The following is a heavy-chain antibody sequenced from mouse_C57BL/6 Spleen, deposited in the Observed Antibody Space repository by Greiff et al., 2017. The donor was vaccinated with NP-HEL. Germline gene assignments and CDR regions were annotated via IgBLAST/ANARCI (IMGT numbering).Heavy chain of an antibody. Sequence: QVQLQQSGAELVRPGASVKMSCKASGYTFTSYHMPWVKQTPRQGLEWIGAIYPGNGDTSYNQKFKGKATLTVDKSSSTAYMQLSSLTSEDSAVYFCARDYGSSHYFDYWGQGTTLTVAS. CDR3: ARDYGSSHYFDY. J-gene: IGHJ2*01. CDR2: IYPGNGDT. CDR1: GYTFTSYH. D-gene: IGHD1-1*01. V-gene: IGHV1-12*01.